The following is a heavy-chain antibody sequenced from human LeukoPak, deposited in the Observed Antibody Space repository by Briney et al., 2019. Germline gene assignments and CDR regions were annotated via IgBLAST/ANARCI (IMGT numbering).Heavy chain of an antibody. J-gene: IGHJ6*02. Sequence: GGSLRLSCAASGFTFSSYGMHWVRQAPGKGLEWVAVIWYDGSNKYYADSVKGRFTISRDNSKNTLYLQMNSLRAEDTAVYYCAKGGFGGKRPYYYYGMDVWGQGTTVTVSS. CDR3: AKGGFGGKRPYYYYGMDV. D-gene: IGHD4-23*01. CDR1: GFTFSSYG. V-gene: IGHV3-33*06. CDR2: IWYDGSNK.